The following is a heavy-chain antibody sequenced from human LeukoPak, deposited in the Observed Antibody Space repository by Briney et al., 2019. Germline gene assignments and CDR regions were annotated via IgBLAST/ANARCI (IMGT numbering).Heavy chain of an antibody. CDR1: RYSFTNYW. D-gene: IGHD3-22*01. Sequence: GESLKISCKASRYSFTNYWIGWVRQMPGKGLEWMGIIYPGDSNTRYSPSFQGQVTISADKSISTAYLQWSSLKASDTAMYYCARPGSRGYYGTFDYWGQGTLVIVSS. V-gene: IGHV5-51*01. CDR3: ARPGSRGYYGTFDY. CDR2: IYPGDSNT. J-gene: IGHJ4*02.